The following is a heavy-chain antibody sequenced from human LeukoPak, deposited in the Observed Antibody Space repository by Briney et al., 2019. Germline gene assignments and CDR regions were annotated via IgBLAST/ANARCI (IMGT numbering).Heavy chain of an antibody. CDR2: IYYSGST. CDR3: ARESRDSLVVAGLFDY. Sequence: TPSETLSLTCTVSGGSISSSRYYWGWIRQPPGKGLEWIGSIYYSGSTYANPSLKSRVTISGDTSKNHFSLNLSSLTAADTAVYYCARESRDSLVVAGLFDYWGQGTLVTVSS. CDR1: GGSISSSRYY. D-gene: IGHD6-19*01. J-gene: IGHJ4*02. V-gene: IGHV4-39*02.